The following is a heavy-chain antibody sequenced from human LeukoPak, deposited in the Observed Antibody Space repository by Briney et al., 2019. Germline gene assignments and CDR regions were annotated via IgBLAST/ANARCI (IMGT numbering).Heavy chain of an antibody. Sequence: PSETLSLTCTVSGGSIRSSYYYWGWIRQPPGKGLEWIGYIYHSGSTYYNPSLKSRVTISVDRSKNQFSLKLSSVTAADTAVYYCARGAPRYSIYNWFDPWGQGTLVTVSS. CDR1: GGSIRSSYYY. V-gene: IGHV4-30-2*01. J-gene: IGHJ5*02. D-gene: IGHD6-13*01. CDR3: ARGAPRYSIYNWFDP. CDR2: IYHSGST.